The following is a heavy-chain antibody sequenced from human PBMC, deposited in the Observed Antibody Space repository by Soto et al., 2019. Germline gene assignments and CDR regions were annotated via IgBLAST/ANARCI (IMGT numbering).Heavy chain of an antibody. CDR3: ARISTTVTTFGVDEYGMDV. CDR1: GGTFRSYA. D-gene: IGHD4-17*01. V-gene: IGHV1-69*01. CDR2: IIPIVGTA. Sequence: QVQLVQSGGEVKKPGSSVKVSCKASGGTFRSYAISWVRQAPGQGLEWMGGIIPIVGTANYAQKFQGRVTITADESTSTAYMELSSLRSEDTAVYYCARISTTVTTFGVDEYGMDVWGQGTTVTVSS. J-gene: IGHJ6*02.